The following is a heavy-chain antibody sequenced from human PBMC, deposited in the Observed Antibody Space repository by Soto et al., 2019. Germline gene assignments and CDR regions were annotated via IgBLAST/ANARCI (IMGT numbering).Heavy chain of an antibody. J-gene: IGHJ6*02. CDR1: GFTFSSYG. D-gene: IGHD1-1*01. Sequence: EVQLLESGGDLVQPGGSLRLSCAVSGFTFSSYGMRWVRQAPGQGLEWVSSISHSGNTYYSDSVKGRFTISRDNSKYTLYLQMDSLRAEDTATYYCAKLLHNSHYNVMDVWGRGTTVTVSS. CDR2: ISHSGNT. V-gene: IGHV3-23*01. CDR3: AKLLHNSHYNVMDV.